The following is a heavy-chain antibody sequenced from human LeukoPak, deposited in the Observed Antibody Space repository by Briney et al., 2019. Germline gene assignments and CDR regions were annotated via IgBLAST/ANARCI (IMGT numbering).Heavy chain of an antibody. D-gene: IGHD4-23*01. Sequence: SETLSLTCTVSGGSINNYYWSWIRQPRGKGLEWIGNIYFSRTTNYSPSLKSRVTILVDTSKNQFTLKLSSVTAADTAVYYCARGLVVTVGRALDIWGQGTMVTVSS. J-gene: IGHJ3*02. CDR1: GGSINNYY. V-gene: IGHV4-59*01. CDR3: ARGLVVTVGRALDI. CDR2: IYFSRTT.